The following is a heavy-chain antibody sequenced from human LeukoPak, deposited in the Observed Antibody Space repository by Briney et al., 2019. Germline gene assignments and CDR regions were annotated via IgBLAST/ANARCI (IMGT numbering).Heavy chain of an antibody. J-gene: IGHJ4*02. Sequence: GGSLRLSCAASGFPFTSYWMHWVRQAPGKGLVWVSRINSDGSSTTYADSVKGRFTISRDNAKNTLYLQMNTLRGEDTAVYYCARESAIVLVPLDSWGQGTLVTVSS. D-gene: IGHD2/OR15-2a*01. V-gene: IGHV3-74*01. CDR3: ARESAIVLVPLDS. CDR2: INSDGSST. CDR1: GFPFTSYW.